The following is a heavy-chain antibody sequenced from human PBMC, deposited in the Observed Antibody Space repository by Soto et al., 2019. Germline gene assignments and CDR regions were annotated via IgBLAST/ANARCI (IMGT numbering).Heavy chain of an antibody. CDR3: ARAPYGVRYFDY. D-gene: IGHD4-17*01. J-gene: IGHJ4*02. CDR2: ISSSGRTI. V-gene: IGHV3-11*01. CDR1: GFIFSDYY. Sequence: GGSLRLSCAASGFIFSDYYMRWIRQAPGKGLEWVSYISSSGRTIYYADSVKGRFTISRDNAKNSLYLQMNSLRAEDTAVYYCARAPYGVRYFDYWGQGTLVTVSS.